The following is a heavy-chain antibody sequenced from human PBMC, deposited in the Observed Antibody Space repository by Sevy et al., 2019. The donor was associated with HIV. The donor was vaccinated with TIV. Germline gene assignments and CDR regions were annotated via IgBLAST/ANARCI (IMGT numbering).Heavy chain of an antibody. CDR2: SYHSGSR. V-gene: IGHV4-30-2*01. D-gene: IGHD3-10*01. CDR3: ARAEIWVGELPSPLFDY. Sequence: SETLSLTCAVSGGSISSGGYSWSWIRQPPGKGLEWIGYSYHSGSRYYNPSLKSRVTISVDRSKNQFSLKLSSVTAADTAVDYGARAEIWVGELPSPLFDYWGQGTLVTVSS. J-gene: IGHJ4*02. CDR1: GGSISSGGYS.